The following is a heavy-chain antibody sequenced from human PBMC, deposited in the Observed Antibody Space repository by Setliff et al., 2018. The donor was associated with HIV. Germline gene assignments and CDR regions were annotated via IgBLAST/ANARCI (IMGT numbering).Heavy chain of an antibody. Sequence: GSLRLSCAPSGFTFGSYAMSWVRQAPGKGLEWVSVISGSGDSTFYADSLKGRFTISRDNSKNTLYLQMNSLRAEDTAVYYCARDVSWRVRTYIDYWGQGALVTVSS. J-gene: IGHJ4*02. D-gene: IGHD3-3*01. CDR1: GFTFGSYA. V-gene: IGHV3-23*01. CDR2: ISGSGDST. CDR3: ARDVSWRVRTYIDY.